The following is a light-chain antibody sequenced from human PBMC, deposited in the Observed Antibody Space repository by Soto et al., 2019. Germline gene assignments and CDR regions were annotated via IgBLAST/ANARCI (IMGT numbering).Light chain of an antibody. J-gene: IGKJ1*01. CDR3: QQYFITPHT. CDR1: QSLLYSSNNKNY. Sequence: DIVMTQSPESLAVTLGERATINCKSSQSLLYSSNNKNYLAWYQQQPGQPPQLLIYWASTRESGVPDRFSGSGSGTDFTLTISSLQAEDVAVYYCQQYFITPHTFGQGTKVEIK. V-gene: IGKV4-1*01. CDR2: WAS.